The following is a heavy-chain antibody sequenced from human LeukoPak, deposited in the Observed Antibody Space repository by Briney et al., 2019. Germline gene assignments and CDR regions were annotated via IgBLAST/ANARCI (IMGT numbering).Heavy chain of an antibody. V-gene: IGHV1-2*04. CDR2: INPNSGGT. D-gene: IGHD4-11*01. J-gene: IGHJ4*02. CDR1: GYTFTGYY. Sequence: ASVKVSCKASGYTFTGYYMHWVRQAPGQGLEWMGWINPNSGGTNYAQKFQGWVTMTRDTSISTAYMELSRLRSDDTAVYYCARGVSNYDEGISDYWGQGTLVTVSS. CDR3: ARGVSNYDEGISDY.